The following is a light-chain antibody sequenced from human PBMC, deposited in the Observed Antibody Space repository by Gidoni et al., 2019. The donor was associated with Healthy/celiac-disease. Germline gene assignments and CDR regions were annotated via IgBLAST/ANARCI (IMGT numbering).Light chain of an antibody. CDR1: QSDRSN. J-gene: IGKJ2*01. CDR2: GAS. CDR3: QQYNNWSYT. V-gene: IGKV3-15*01. Sequence: EIVLTQSPATLSVSPGERATLSCRASQSDRSNLDWDQQKPGQAPRLLIYGASTKANGIPARFSGSGSGTEFTLTISSLQSEDFAVYYCQQYNNWSYTFGQGTKLEIK.